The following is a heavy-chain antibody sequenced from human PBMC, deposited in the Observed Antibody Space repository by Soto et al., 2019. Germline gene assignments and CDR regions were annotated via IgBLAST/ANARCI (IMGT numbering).Heavy chain of an antibody. Sequence: QVQLQQSGPGLVKPSQTLSLTCAISGDSVFTDGVAWNWIRQSPSRGLEWLGRTWYTSGWNSDYXVXVXXRITDTPDTSKNQFSLQLNSVTPEDTAVYYCARGRNSAFDFWGQGTLVTVSS. D-gene: IGHD6-13*01. CDR3: ARGRNSAFDF. CDR1: GDSVFTDGVA. CDR2: TWYTSGWNS. J-gene: IGHJ4*02. V-gene: IGHV6-1*01.